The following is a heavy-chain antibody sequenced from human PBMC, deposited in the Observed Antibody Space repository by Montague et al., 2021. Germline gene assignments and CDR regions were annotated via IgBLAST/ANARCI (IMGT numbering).Heavy chain of an antibody. CDR3: ARADYGDIGFGGFPNWFDP. J-gene: IGHJ5*02. Sequence: SETLSLTCTVSGASISSSDYYWGWNRQPPGEGLEWIGSVSYSGSNYYNPSLQSRVTISVDTSKSHFSLKLTSVTAADSAVYYCARADYGDIGFGGFPNWFDPWGQGTLVTVSS. CDR2: VSYSGSN. V-gene: IGHV4-39*02. D-gene: IGHD3-10*01. CDR1: GASISSSDYY.